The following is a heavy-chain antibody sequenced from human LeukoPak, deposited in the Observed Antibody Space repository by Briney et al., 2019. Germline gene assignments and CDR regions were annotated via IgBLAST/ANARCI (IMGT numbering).Heavy chain of an antibody. Sequence: PSETLSLTCTVSGYSISSGYYWGWIRQPPGKGLEWIGSIYYSGSTYYNPSLKSRVTISVDTSKNQFSLKLSSVTAADTAVYYCASGYSYGKFDYWGQGTLVTVSS. D-gene: IGHD5-18*01. CDR1: GYSISSGYY. J-gene: IGHJ4*02. CDR3: ASGYSYGKFDY. CDR2: IYYSGST. V-gene: IGHV4-38-2*02.